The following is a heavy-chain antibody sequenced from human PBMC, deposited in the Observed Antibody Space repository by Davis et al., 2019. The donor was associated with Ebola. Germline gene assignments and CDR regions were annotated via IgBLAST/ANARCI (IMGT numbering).Heavy chain of an antibody. J-gene: IGHJ6*02. CDR2: INAGNGNI. CDR3: ARDHEAVTLYYYGMDV. V-gene: IGHV1-3*01. Sequence: ASVQVSCKASGYTFTSYAMHWVRQAPGQRLEWMGWINAGNGNIKYSQKFQGRVTITRDTSASTAYMELSSLRSEDTAVYYCARDHEAVTLYYYGMDVWGQGTTVTVSS. CDR1: GYTFTSYA. D-gene: IGHD4-17*01.